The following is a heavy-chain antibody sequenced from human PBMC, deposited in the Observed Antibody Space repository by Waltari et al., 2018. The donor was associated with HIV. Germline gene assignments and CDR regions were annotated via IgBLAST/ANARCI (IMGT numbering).Heavy chain of an antibody. CDR1: GFSVSNHW. V-gene: IGHV3-74*01. Sequence: VQLVESGGGSIKTGGSLRLSCAASGFSVSNHWMDWVRQGPGKGLVWVARINRYGSTRNYAEAVKGRFVIARDNARNTVYFHLNSLRVEDTAVYFWARASHYLVFSTFDGDYYFDWWVRGTRVAVSS. CDR3: ARASHYLVFSTFDGDYYFDW. D-gene: IGHD3-9*01. J-gene: IGHJ4*02. CDR2: INRYGSTR.